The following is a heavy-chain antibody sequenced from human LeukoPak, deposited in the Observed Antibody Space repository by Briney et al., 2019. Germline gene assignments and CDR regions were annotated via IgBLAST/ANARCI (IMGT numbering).Heavy chain of an antibody. V-gene: IGHV3-30-3*01. D-gene: IGHD1-26*01. CDR2: ISYDGSNK. J-gene: IGHJ4*02. CDR1: GFTFSSYA. Sequence: GGSLRLSCAASGFTFSSYAMHWVRQAPGKGLEWVAVISYDGSNKYYADSVKGRFTISRDNSKNTLYLQMNSLRAEDTAVYYCARALHPKVGATNYWGQGTLVTVSS. CDR3: ARALHPKVGATNY.